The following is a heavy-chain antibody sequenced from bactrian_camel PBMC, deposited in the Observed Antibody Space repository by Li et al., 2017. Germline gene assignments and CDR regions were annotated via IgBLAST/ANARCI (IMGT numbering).Heavy chain of an antibody. CDR2: IKNIGTST. V-gene: IGHV3S1*01. Sequence: QVQLVESGGGLVQPGGSLTLSCAASGFTFSNYWMFWVRQAPGRGLKWVSAIKNIGTSTEYADSVKGRFTVSRDNAKHTLYLQLSSLKTEDTAMYYCARDRNAYSGGYYAEYNYRGQGTQVTVS. D-gene: IGHD2*01. CDR1: GFTFSNYW. CDR3: ARDRNAYSGGYYAEYNY. J-gene: IGHJ4*01.